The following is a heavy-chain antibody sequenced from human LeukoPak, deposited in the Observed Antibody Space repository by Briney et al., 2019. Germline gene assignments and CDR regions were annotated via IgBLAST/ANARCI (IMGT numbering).Heavy chain of an antibody. D-gene: IGHD3-3*02. CDR3: AKSGAIFGVANGLEHLDY. J-gene: IGHJ4*02. CDR2: ISYDGSNK. V-gene: IGHV3-30*18. CDR1: GFTFSSYG. Sequence: TGGSLRLSCAASGFTFSSYGMHWVRQAPGKGLEWVAVISYDGSNKYYADSVKGRFTISRDNSKNTLYLQMNSLRAEDTAIYYCAKSGAIFGVANGLEHLDYWGQGTLVTVSS.